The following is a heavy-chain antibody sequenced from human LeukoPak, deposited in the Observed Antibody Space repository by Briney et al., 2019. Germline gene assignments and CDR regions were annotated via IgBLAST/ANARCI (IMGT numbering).Heavy chain of an antibody. Sequence: SETLSLXCTVSGGSISNYYWSWIRQPPGKGLEWIGYIYYSGSTNYNPSLKSRPTISVDTSKNQFSLKLSSVTAADTAVYYCARDSTTGLLGYWGQGTLVTVSS. CDR3: ARDSTTGLLGY. D-gene: IGHD1-1*01. V-gene: IGHV4-59*01. CDR1: GGSISNYY. J-gene: IGHJ4*02. CDR2: IYYSGST.